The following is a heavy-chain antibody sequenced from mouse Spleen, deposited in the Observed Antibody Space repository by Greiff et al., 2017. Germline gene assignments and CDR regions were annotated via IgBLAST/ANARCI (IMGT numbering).Heavy chain of an antibody. J-gene: IGHJ4*01. D-gene: IGHD2-1*01. CDR1: GYSITSGYY. V-gene: IGHV3-6*01. CDR3: ASDYGNGAMDY. Sequence: EVQLMESGPGLVKPSQSLSLTCSVTGYSITSGYYWKWIRQLPGNKLEWMGYISYDGSNNYNPSLKNRISITRDTSKNQFFLKLNSVTTEDTATYYCASDYGNGAMDYWGQGTSVTVSS. CDR2: ISYDGSN.